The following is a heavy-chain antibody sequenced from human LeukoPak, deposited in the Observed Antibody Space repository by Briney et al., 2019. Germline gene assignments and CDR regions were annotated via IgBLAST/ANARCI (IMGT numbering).Heavy chain of an antibody. CDR3: TRDQYYYGSGSSPDAFDI. D-gene: IGHD3-10*01. Sequence: GGSLRLSCAASGFAFSGFAMHGVPQSPGKGREWVSSISYHRSDKYYADSVRGRLTISRENSKNTVYLQMNSLRPENTAVYYCTRDQYYYGSGSSPDAFDIWGQGAMVTVSA. V-gene: IGHV3-30-3*01. CDR1: GFAFSGFA. J-gene: IGHJ3*02. CDR2: ISYHRSDK.